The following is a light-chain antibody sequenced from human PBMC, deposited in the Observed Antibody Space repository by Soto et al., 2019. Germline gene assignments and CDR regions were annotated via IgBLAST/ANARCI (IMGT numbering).Light chain of an antibody. CDR3: QQRSNWPSLT. J-gene: IGKJ5*01. CDR2: DAS. CDR1: PSVSSY. V-gene: IGKV3-11*01. Sequence: EIVLTQSPAPLSLSPGERTTLSCRASPSVSSYLAWYQQKPGQAPRLRIYDASNRATGIPPRFGGSGSGADFTLTISSLAPEEFAVYDCQQRSNWPSLTCGQATRLEIK.